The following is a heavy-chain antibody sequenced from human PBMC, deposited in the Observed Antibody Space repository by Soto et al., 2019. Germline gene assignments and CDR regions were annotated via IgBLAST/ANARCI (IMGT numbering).Heavy chain of an antibody. V-gene: IGHV4-4*02. CDR1: SGSISSRSW. Sequence: QVQLQESGPGLVKPSGTLSLTCAVSSGSISSRSWWSWVRQPPGMGLEWIGGIDHSGSTNYNPSLKSPVTISVNKSKHQSSPMLSALTPAETPVYSCARGSDRRGLIFDYWGQGPRVTVS. J-gene: IGHJ4*02. D-gene: IGHD3-16*01. CDR2: IDHSGST. CDR3: ARGSDRRGLIFDY.